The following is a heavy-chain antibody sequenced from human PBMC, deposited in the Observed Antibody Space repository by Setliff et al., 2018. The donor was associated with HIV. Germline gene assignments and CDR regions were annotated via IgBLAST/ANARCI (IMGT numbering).Heavy chain of an antibody. J-gene: IGHJ6*03. D-gene: IGHD3-9*01. CDR3: ARDRRRYDIVTLHYMDV. CDR2: ISSSSTI. Sequence: GGSLRLSCVASGFTFSDYYMNWVRQAPGKGLEWVSSISSSSTIYYADSVKGRFTISRDNAKNSLYLQMNSLRAEDTAMYYCARDRRRYDIVTLHYMDVWGKGTAVTVSS. CDR1: GFTFSDYY. V-gene: IGHV3-11*04.